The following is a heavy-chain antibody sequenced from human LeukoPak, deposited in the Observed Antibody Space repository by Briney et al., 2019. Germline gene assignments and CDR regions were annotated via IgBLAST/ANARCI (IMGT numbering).Heavy chain of an antibody. CDR2: LYSGGTT. Sequence: GGSLRLSCAASGFNFNTDYMSWVRQAPGKGLEWVSILYSGGTTYYADSVKGRFTISRDNAENSLYLQMNSLRAEDTAVYYCVRGPSDSSLPGYWGQGTLVTVSS. CDR1: GFNFNTDY. J-gene: IGHJ4*02. V-gene: IGHV3-53*01. CDR3: VRGPSDSSLPGY. D-gene: IGHD3-22*01.